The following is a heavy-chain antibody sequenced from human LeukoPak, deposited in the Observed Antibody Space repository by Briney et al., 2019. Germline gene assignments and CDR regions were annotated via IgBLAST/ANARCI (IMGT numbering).Heavy chain of an antibody. Sequence: PGGSLRLSCAASGFTFSGYIMNWVRQAPAKGLEWVSFISSTSNTIYYADSVKGRFTVSRDSAKNSLYLQMNSLRAEDTAVYYCARDQWLDYWGQGTLVTVSS. CDR3: ARDQWLDY. V-gene: IGHV3-48*01. D-gene: IGHD6-19*01. CDR2: ISSTSNTI. CDR1: GFTFSGYI. J-gene: IGHJ4*02.